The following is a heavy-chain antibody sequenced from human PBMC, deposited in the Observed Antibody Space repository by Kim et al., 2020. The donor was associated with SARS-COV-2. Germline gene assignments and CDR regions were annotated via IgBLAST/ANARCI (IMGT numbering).Heavy chain of an antibody. CDR1: GFTFSDYY. V-gene: IGHV3-11*01. CDR3: ARGYYYDSSGYLADY. Sequence: GGSLRLSWAASGFTFSDYYMSWIRQAPGKGLEWVSYISSSGSTIYYADSVKGRFTISRDNAKNSLYLQMNSLRAEDTAVYYCARGYYYDSSGYLADYWGQGTLVTVSS. J-gene: IGHJ4*02. D-gene: IGHD3-22*01. CDR2: ISSSGSTI.